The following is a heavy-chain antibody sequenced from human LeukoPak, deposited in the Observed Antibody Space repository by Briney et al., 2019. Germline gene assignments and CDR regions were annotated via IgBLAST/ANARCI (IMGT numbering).Heavy chain of an antibody. V-gene: IGHV3-30*18. CDR1: GFTFSSYG. J-gene: IGHJ4*02. D-gene: IGHD1-26*01. Sequence: PGGSLRLSCAASGFTFSSYGMHWVRQAPGKGLEWVAVISYDGSNKYYADSVKGRFTISRDNSKNTLYLQMNSLRAEDTAVYYCAKDLVGATNYWGQGTLATVSS. CDR3: AKDLVGATNY. CDR2: ISYDGSNK.